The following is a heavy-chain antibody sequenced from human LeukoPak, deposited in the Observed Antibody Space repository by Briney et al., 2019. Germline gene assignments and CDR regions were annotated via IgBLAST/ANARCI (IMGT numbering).Heavy chain of an antibody. CDR2: IYYSGST. V-gene: IGHV4-59*01. J-gene: IGHJ5*02. CDR1: GGSISSYY. D-gene: IGHD3-22*01. CDR3: ARDFRSGSSGYYPPWFDP. Sequence: PSETLSLTCTVSGGSISSYYWSWIRQPPGKGLEWIGYIYYSGSTNHNPSLKSRVTISVDTSKNQFSLKLSSVTAADTAVYYCARDFRSGSSGYYPPWFDPWGQGTLVTVSS.